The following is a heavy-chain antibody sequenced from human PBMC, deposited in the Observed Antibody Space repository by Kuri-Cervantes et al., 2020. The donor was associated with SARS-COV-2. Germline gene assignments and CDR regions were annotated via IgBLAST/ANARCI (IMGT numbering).Heavy chain of an antibody. D-gene: IGHD6-13*01. V-gene: IGHV3-11*01. CDR1: GFTFRYYY. Sequence: GESLKISCVAFGFTFRYYYMSWIRQAPGKGLEWISYISCSDSTTYYADSVKGRFTISRDNAKRTLFLQMNSLRVDDTAVYYCSRDQVSAAGTANYWGQGALVTVSS. CDR3: SRDQVSAAGTANY. J-gene: IGHJ4*02. CDR2: ISCSDSTT.